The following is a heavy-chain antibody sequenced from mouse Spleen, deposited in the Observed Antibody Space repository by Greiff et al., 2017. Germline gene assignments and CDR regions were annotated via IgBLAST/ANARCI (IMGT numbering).Heavy chain of an antibody. J-gene: IGHJ1*03. V-gene: IGHV1-9*01. CDR2: ILPGSGST. Sequence: QVQLQQSGAELMKPGASVKLSCKATGYTFTGYWIEWVKQRPGHGLEWIGEILPGSGSTNCNEKFKGKATFTADTSSNTAYMQLSSLTTEDSAIYYCARGRYFDVWGTGTTVTVSS. CDR3: ARGRYFDV. CDR1: GYTFTGYW.